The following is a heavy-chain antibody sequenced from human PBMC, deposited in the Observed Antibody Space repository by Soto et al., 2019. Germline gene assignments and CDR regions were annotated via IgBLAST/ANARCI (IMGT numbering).Heavy chain of an antibody. CDR1: GHTFPNYA. CDR2: INTGHGNT. V-gene: IGHV1-3*04. J-gene: IGHJ5*02. D-gene: IGHD3-10*01. CDR3: AGCNAGFEYPPPRDP. Sequence: ASVKVSCKSAGHTFPNYAIHWVRQAPGQRLEWLGWINTGHGNTKYSQKFQGRLIITTDTSAGTAYMELSSLRSEDTAVYYCAGCNAGFEYPPPRDPWGTGTRVTASS.